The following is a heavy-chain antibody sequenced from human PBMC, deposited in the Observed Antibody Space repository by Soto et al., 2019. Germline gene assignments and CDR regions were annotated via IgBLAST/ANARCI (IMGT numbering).Heavy chain of an antibody. CDR3: AKAYDSSGYHWIDY. V-gene: IGHV3-30*18. CDR2: ISYDGSNK. Sequence: LILSCAASGITFSNYAMHWVRQAPVKWLEWVAVISYDGSNKYYVDSVKGRFTISRDNSKNTLYLQMNSLRTEDTAVYYCAKAYDSSGYHWIDYWGQGTLVTVSS. J-gene: IGHJ4*02. CDR1: GITFSNYA. D-gene: IGHD3-22*01.